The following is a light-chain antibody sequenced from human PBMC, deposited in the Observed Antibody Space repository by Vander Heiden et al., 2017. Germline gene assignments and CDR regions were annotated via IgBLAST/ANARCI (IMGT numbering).Light chain of an antibody. CDR2: GAS. CDR3: QRYGSSPT. V-gene: IGKV3-20*01. J-gene: IGKJ1*01. CDR1: QRVSGDY. Sequence: FVLTQSPGPLSLSPGERATLSCRASQRVSGDYLAWYQQKPGQAPRLLIYGASRRAAGIPDRFSGSGSGSGSGTDFTLTISRLDPDDFAVYYCQRYGSSPTFGQGTKVEIK.